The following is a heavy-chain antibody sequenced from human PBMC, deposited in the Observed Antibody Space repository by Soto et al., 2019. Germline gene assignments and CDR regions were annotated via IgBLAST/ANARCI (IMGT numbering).Heavy chain of an antibody. CDR3: ARARQTYYYGSGLDY. V-gene: IGHV3-13*01. D-gene: IGHD3-10*01. CDR2: IGTAGDT. Sequence: GGSLRLSCAASGFTFSSYDMHWVRQATGKGLEWVSAIGTAGDTYYPGSVKGRFTISRENAKNSLYLQMNSLRAGDTAVYYCARARQTYYYGSGLDYWGQGTLVTVSS. CDR1: GFTFSSYD. J-gene: IGHJ4*02.